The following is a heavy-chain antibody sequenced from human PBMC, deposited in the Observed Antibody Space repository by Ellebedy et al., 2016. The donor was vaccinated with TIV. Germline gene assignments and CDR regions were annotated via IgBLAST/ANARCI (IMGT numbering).Heavy chain of an antibody. J-gene: IGHJ6*02. D-gene: IGHD5-18*01. CDR2: IYYSGST. V-gene: IGHV4-39*01. CDR1: GGSISSSSYY. Sequence: SETLSLXCTVSGGSISSSSYYWGWIRQPPGKGLEWIGSIYYSGSTYYNPSLKSRVTISVDTSKNQFSLKLSSVTAADTAVYYCARQTLSDTADHEGYYYYYYGMDVWGQGTTVTVSS. CDR3: ARQTLSDTADHEGYYYYYYGMDV.